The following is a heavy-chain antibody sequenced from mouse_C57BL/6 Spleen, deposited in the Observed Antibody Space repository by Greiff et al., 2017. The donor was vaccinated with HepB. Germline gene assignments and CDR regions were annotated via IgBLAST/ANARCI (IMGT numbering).Heavy chain of an antibody. V-gene: IGHV1-81*01. CDR3: ARGYGKDYYAMDY. CDR2: IYPRSGNT. Sequence: QVQLKESGAELARPGASVKLSCKASGYTFTSYGISWVKQRTGQGLEWIGEIYPRSGNTYYNEKFKGKATLTADKSSSTAYMELRSLTSEDSAVYFCARGYGKDYYAMDYWGQGTSVTVSS. D-gene: IGHD2-1*01. J-gene: IGHJ4*01. CDR1: GYTFTSYG.